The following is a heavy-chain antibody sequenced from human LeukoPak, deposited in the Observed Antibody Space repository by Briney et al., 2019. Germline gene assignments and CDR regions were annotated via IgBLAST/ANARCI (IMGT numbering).Heavy chain of an antibody. J-gene: IGHJ4*02. V-gene: IGHV3-74*01. CDR1: GFTFSSYW. CDR3: ARDRQLWALWDFDY. D-gene: IGHD5-18*01. Sequence: GGSLRLSCAASGFTFSSYWMHWVRQAPGKGLVWVSRINTDGSSTSYADSVKGRFTISRDNAENTLYLQMNSLRAEDTAVYYCARDRQLWALWDFDYWGQGTLVTVSS. CDR2: INTDGSST.